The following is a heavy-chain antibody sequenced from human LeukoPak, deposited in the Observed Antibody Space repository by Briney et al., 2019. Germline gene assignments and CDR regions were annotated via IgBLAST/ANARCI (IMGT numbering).Heavy chain of an antibody. Sequence: GGSLRLSCVASGFTFSHYWMSWVRQAPGRGLEWVANIKEDGSIEDYVDSVKGRFTVSRDNAKNSLYLEMNSLRVEDTAVYYCVSQQVAPPWGQGTLVIVSS. CDR2: IKEDGSIE. CDR1: GFTFSHYW. CDR3: VSQQVAPP. D-gene: IGHD5-12*01. J-gene: IGHJ5*02. V-gene: IGHV3-7*01.